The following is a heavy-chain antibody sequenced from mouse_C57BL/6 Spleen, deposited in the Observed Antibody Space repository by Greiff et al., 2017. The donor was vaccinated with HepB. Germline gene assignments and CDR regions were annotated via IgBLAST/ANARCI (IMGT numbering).Heavy chain of an antibody. V-gene: IGHV1-50*01. CDR1: GYTFTSYW. J-gene: IGHJ1*03. D-gene: IGHD1-1*01. CDR3: ARRDYGSSFSWYFDG. Sequence: QVQLQQPGAELVKPGASVKLSCKASGYTFTSYWMQWVKQRPGQGLEWIGEIDPSDSYTNYNQKFKGKATLTVDTSSSTAYMQLSSLTSEDSAVYYCARRDYGSSFSWYFDGWGTGTTVTVSS. CDR2: IDPSDSYT.